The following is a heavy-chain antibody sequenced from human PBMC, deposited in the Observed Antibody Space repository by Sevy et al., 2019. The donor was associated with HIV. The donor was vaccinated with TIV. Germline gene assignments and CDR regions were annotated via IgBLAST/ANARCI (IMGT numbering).Heavy chain of an antibody. Sequence: GGSLRLSCTVSGFIFSNFAMHWVRQAPGKGLEWAAVTSYDGSHKYYADSVKGRFTVSRDNSRNIQSLEMSSLTRDDTAVYYRARGENDDEFFQYWGQGTLVTVSS. CDR1: GFIFSNFA. CDR2: TSYDGSHK. V-gene: IGHV3-30*04. CDR3: ARGENDDEFFQY. J-gene: IGHJ1*01. D-gene: IGHD1-26*01.